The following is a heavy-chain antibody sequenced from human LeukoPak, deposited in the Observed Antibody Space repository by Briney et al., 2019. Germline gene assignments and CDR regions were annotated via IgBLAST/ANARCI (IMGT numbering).Heavy chain of an antibody. D-gene: IGHD6-13*01. Sequence: ASVKVSCKASGYTFTAYYMHWVRQAPGQGLEWMGWINPNSGGTNYAQKFQGRVTMTRDTSISTAYMELSRLTSDDTAVYYCARDNIAAAGYYMDVWGKGTTVTVSS. V-gene: IGHV1-2*02. J-gene: IGHJ6*03. CDR2: INPNSGGT. CDR3: ARDNIAAAGYYMDV. CDR1: GYTFTAYY.